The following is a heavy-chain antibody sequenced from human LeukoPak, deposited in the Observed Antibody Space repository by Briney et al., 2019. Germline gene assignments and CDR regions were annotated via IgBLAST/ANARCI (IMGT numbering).Heavy chain of an antibody. V-gene: IGHV4-59*05. CDR1: GGSMSNYY. CDR3: VTTCGRGGIDPGTSGYINY. CDR2: ISNSGST. Sequence: SETLSLTCTVAGGSMSNYYWSWVRQPPGKGREWVGSISNSGSTYYKPSLQSPVTMSVDTSKNQFSLRMSSVTAADTAVYYCVTTCGRGGIDPGTSGYINYWGQGTLVTVSS. D-gene: IGHD3-22*01. J-gene: IGHJ4*02.